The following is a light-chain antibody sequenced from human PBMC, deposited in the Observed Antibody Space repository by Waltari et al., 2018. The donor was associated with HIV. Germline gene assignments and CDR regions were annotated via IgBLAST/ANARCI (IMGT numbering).Light chain of an antibody. Sequence: QSVLTQPPSASGTPGPRVTISCSGSSSHLGSNTVNWYQQLPGTAPKLLIYSNNQRPSGVPDRFSGSKSGTSASLAISGLQSEDEADYYCAAWDDSLNGRVFGGGTKLTVL. J-gene: IGLJ3*02. CDR1: SSHLGSNT. CDR2: SNN. CDR3: AAWDDSLNGRV. V-gene: IGLV1-44*01.